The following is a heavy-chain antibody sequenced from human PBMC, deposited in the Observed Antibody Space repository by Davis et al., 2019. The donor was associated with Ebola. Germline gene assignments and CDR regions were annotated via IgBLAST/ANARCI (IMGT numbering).Heavy chain of an antibody. J-gene: IGHJ4*02. CDR2: ISYDGSNK. CDR1: GFTFINYG. D-gene: IGHD3-9*01. Sequence: GESLKISCTVSGFTFINYGLYWVRQAPGKGLEWVAVISYDGSNKYYADSVKGRFTISRDNSKNTLYLQMNSLRAEDTAVYYCARGGYDILTGYYPVDYWGQGTLVTVSS. CDR3: ARGGYDILTGYYPVDY. V-gene: IGHV3-30*04.